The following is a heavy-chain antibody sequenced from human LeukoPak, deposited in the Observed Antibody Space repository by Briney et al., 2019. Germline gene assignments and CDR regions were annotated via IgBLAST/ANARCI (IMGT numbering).Heavy chain of an antibody. Sequence: GGSLRLSCAASGFTFSSYEMNWVRQAPGKGLEWVSYISSSGSTIYYADSVKGRFTISRDNAKNSLYLQMNNLRAEDKAVYYCARGGTYYYDSSGYGGDYWGQGTLVTVSS. J-gene: IGHJ4*02. CDR1: GFTFSSYE. D-gene: IGHD3-22*01. CDR3: ARGGTYYYDSSGYGGDY. V-gene: IGHV3-48*03. CDR2: ISSSGSTI.